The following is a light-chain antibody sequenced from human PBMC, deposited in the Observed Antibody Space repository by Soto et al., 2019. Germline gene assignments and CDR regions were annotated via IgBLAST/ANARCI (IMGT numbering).Light chain of an antibody. CDR3: LLSYSGTRV. Sequence: QTVVTQEPSLTVSPGGTVTLTCGSSTGPVTSAHYPYWFQQKPGQAPRTLIYDARKKHSWTPARFSGSLLGGKAALTLSGAQPEDEAEYYCLLSYSGTRVFGGGTKLTVL. CDR2: DAR. J-gene: IGLJ3*02. CDR1: TGPVTSAHY. V-gene: IGLV7-46*01.